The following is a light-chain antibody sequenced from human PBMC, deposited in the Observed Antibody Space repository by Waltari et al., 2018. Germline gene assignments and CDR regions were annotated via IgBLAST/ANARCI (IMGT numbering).Light chain of an antibody. Sequence: DIQMTQSPSTASASVGDTVPIPCRASQSVSTRLAWYQQTPGKVPQLLIYKASRLETGVPSRFSGGGSGTEFSLTISNLQPEDFATYYCQQYESSPFTFGQGTKLEI. V-gene: IGKV1-5*03. CDR1: QSVSTR. CDR2: KAS. CDR3: QQYESSPFT. J-gene: IGKJ2*01.